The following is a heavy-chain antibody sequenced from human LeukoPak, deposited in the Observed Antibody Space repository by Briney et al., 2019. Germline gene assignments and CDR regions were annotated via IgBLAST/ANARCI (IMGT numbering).Heavy chain of an antibody. J-gene: IGHJ6*02. CDR3: ARASAPGIAPAGTPQLYYYQYGMDV. CDR1: GYSFTNYW. CDR2: IYPGDSDT. V-gene: IGHV5-51*01. Sequence: GVSLKISCKGSGYSFTNYWIGWVRQMTGKGLEWMGIIYPGDSDTRYNPSFQGQVTISVDKSISTAYLQWSSLKASDTAMYYCARASAPGIAPAGTPQLYYYQYGMDVWGQGTTVTVSS. D-gene: IGHD6-13*01.